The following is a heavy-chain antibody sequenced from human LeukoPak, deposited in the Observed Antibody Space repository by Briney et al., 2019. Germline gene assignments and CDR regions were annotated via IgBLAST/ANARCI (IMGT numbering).Heavy chain of an antibody. V-gene: IGHV3-23*01. D-gene: IGHD3-22*01. CDR1: GFIFSNNI. J-gene: IGHJ4*02. CDR3: AKDPPHSDRSIYSDNS. Sequence: GGSLRLSCAASGFIFSNNIMNWVRQAPGKGLERVSVISADGGDIYYADSVNGRFTISRDNSKNTLHLQMDSLRAEDTAVYYCAKDPPHSDRSIYSDNSWGQGTLVTVSS. CDR2: ISADGGDI.